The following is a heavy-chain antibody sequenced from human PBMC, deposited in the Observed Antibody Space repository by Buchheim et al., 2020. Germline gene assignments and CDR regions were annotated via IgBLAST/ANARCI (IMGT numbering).Heavy chain of an antibody. CDR2: INHSGST. CDR1: GGSFSGYY. J-gene: IGHJ4*02. Sequence: QVQLQQWGAGLLKPSETLSLTCAVYGGSFSGYYWSWIRQPPGKGLEWIGEINHSGSTNSNPSLKSRVTISVDTSKNQFSMKLSSVTAADTAVYYCARGVGSSWYSVQGWGQGTL. CDR3: ARGVGSSWYSVQG. D-gene: IGHD6-13*01. V-gene: IGHV4-34*01.